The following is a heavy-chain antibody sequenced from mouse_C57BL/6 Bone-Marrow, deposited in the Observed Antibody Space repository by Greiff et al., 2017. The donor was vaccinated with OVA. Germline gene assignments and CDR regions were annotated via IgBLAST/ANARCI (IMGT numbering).Heavy chain of an antibody. CDR3: ARKGLSDAMDD. CDR1: GYTFTSYV. D-gene: IGHD6-2*01. CDR2: IYPYNDGT. J-gene: IGHJ4*01. V-gene: IGHV1-14*01. Sequence: EVQLQQSGPELVKPGASVKMSCKASGYTFTSYVMHWVQQKPGQGLEWIGYIYPYNDGTKYNEKFKGKATLTSDKSSSTAYMELSSLTSEDSAVYYCARKGLSDAMDDWGQGTSVTVSS.